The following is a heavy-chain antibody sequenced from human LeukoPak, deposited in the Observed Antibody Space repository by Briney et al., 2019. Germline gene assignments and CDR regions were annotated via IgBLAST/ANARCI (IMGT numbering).Heavy chain of an antibody. Sequence: ASVKVSCKVSGYTLTELSMHWVRQAPGKGLEWMGGFDPEDGETIYAQRFQGRVTMTEDTSTDTAYMELTSLRSEDTAVYYCARGYVDIPTATEYYFDNWGQGTLVTVSS. D-gene: IGHD5-12*01. CDR2: FDPEDGET. CDR1: GYTLTELS. V-gene: IGHV1-24*01. CDR3: ARGYVDIPTATEYYFDN. J-gene: IGHJ4*02.